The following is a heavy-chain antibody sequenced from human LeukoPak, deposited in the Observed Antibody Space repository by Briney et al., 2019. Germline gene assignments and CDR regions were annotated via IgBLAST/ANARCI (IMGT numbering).Heavy chain of an antibody. CDR3: ARRTRITRNWFDP. Sequence: ASVKVSCKASGYTFTSYDINWVRQATGQGLEWMGRMNPNSGNTGYAQKFQGRVTMTRSTSISTAYMELSSLRSEDTAVYYCARRTRITRNWFDPWGQGTLVTVSS. D-gene: IGHD3-3*01. CDR1: GYTFTSYD. J-gene: IGHJ5*02. CDR2: MNPNSGNT. V-gene: IGHV1-8*01.